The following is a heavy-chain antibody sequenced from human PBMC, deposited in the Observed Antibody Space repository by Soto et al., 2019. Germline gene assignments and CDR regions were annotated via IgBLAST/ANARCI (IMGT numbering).Heavy chain of an antibody. J-gene: IGHJ4*02. CDR2: ISSSSSYI. CDR3: ARDRIAARSLDY. V-gene: IGHV3-21*01. D-gene: IGHD6-6*01. Sequence: EVQLVESGGGLVKPGGSLRLSCAASGFTFSSYSMNWVRQAPGKGLEWVSSISSSSSYIYYADSVKGRFTISRDNAKNSLYLQMNSLRAEDTAVYYCARDRIAARSLDYWGQGTLVTVSS. CDR1: GFTFSSYS.